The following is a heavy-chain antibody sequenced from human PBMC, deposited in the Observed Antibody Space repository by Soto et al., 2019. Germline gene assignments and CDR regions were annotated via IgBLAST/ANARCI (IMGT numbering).Heavy chain of an antibody. Sequence: SETLSLTCAVSGYSLSSGSYWGWIRQPPGKGPEWIASIYHGGTTFYNPSLKSRVTLSVDTSKNHYSLKLRSVTAADTAVYYCARVHVMVVAGSPCDDWGHGILVTVSS. J-gene: IGHJ4*01. V-gene: IGHV4-38-2*01. CDR2: IYHGGTT. D-gene: IGHD6-19*01. CDR3: ARVHVMVVAGSPCDD. CDR1: GYSLSSGSY.